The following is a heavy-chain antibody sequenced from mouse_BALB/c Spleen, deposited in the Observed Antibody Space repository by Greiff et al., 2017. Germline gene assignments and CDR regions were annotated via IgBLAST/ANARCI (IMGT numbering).Heavy chain of an antibody. Sequence: QVQLKQSGSELRSPGSSVKLSCKDFDSAVFPFAYMRGVRQKPGHGVEWIGDILPSIGRTINGEKFEDKATLDADTVYNTAYLELNSLTSEDSAIYYCARSLSTTATGYFDVWGAGTTVTVSA. J-gene: IGHJ1*01. CDR1: DSAVFPFAY. CDR3: ARSLSTTATGYFDV. CDR2: ILPSIGRT. D-gene: IGHD1-2*01. V-gene: IGHV15-2*02.